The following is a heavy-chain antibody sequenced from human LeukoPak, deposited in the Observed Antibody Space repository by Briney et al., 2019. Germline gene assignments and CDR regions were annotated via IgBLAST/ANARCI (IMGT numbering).Heavy chain of an antibody. CDR1: GGTFSSYA. V-gene: IGHV1-69*05. D-gene: IGHD5-18*01. CDR2: IIPIFGTA. Sequence: SVKVSCKASGGTFSSYAISWVRQTPGQGLEWMGGIIPIFGTANYAQKFQGRVTITTDESTSTAYMELSSLRSEDTAVYYCARGVGGYSYGYQIDYWGQGTLVTVSS. J-gene: IGHJ4*02. CDR3: ARGVGGYSYGYQIDY.